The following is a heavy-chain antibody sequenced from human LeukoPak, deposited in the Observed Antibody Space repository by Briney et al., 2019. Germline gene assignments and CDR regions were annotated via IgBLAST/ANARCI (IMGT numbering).Heavy chain of an antibody. CDR1: GFTFSSYS. Sequence: GGSLRLSCAASGFTFSSYSMNWVRQAPGKGLEWGSSISSSSSYIYYADSVKGRFTISRDNDKNSLHLQMNSLRAEDTAVYYCARDLMAEGGTPGAFDIWGQGTMVTVSS. CDR2: ISSSSSYI. CDR3: ARDLMAEGGTPGAFDI. J-gene: IGHJ3*02. V-gene: IGHV3-21*01. D-gene: IGHD2-15*01.